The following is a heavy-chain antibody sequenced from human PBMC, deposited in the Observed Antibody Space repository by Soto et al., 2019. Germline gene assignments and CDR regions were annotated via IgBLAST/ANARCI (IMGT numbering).Heavy chain of an antibody. Sequence: QMQLVQSGPEVKKPGTSVKLSCKASGLTFSSSAVQWVRQSRGQGLEWIGWIVAGSGDTKYAQRFHERVTFSRDMSTDTAYMELSSLRSDDTGVYYCAARSDFRFYYSDMDVWGQGTTVTVSS. CDR1: GLTFSSSA. V-gene: IGHV1-58*01. D-gene: IGHD3-3*01. J-gene: IGHJ6*02. CDR2: IVAGSGDT. CDR3: AARSDFRFYYSDMDV.